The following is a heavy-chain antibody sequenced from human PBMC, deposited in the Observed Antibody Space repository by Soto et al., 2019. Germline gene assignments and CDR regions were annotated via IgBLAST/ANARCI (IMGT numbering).Heavy chain of an antibody. J-gene: IGHJ2*01. D-gene: IGHD1-7*01. CDR1: GFTFSSYA. CDR2: ISGSGGST. CDR3: AVRNSIYWYFDL. Sequence: GESLKISCAASGFTFSSYAMSWVRQAPGKGLEWVSAISGSGGSTYYADSVKGRFTISRDNSKNTLYLQMNSLRAEDTAVYYCAVRNSIYWYFDLWGRGTLVTVSS. V-gene: IGHV3-23*01.